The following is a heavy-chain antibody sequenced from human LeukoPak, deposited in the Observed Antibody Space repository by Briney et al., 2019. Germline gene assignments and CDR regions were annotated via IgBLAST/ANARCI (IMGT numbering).Heavy chain of an antibody. CDR1: GGTFSSYA. Sequence: GASVKVSCKASGGTFSSYAISWVRQAPGQGLEWMGGIIPIFGTANYAQKFQGRVTITTDESTSTAYMELSSLRSEDTAVYYCARVEELELGRGYYYYYMDVWGKGTTVTVSS. D-gene: IGHD1-7*01. V-gene: IGHV1-69*05. J-gene: IGHJ6*03. CDR3: ARVEELELGRGYYYYYMDV. CDR2: IIPIFGTA.